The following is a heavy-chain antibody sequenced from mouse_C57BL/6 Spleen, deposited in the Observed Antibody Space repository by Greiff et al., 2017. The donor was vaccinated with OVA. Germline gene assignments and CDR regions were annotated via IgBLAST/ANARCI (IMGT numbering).Heavy chain of an antibody. CDR3: ARDYGSAMDY. D-gene: IGHD1-1*01. CDR1: GFTFSSYG. CDR2: ISSGGSYT. V-gene: IGHV5-6*01. J-gene: IGHJ4*01. Sequence: EVQLVESGGDLVKPGGSLKLSCAASGFTFSSYGMSWVRQTPDKRLEWVATISSGGSYTYYPDSVKGRFTISRDNAKNTLYLQMSSLKSEDTAMYYCARDYGSAMDYWGQGTSVTVSS.